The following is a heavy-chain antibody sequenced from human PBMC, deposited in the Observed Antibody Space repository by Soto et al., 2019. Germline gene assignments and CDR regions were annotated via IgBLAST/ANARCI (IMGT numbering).Heavy chain of an antibody. CDR2: IDTDGST. V-gene: IGHV3-53*01. J-gene: IGHJ4*02. CDR1: VFGFMTNY. CDR3: ATALGFGEYNFDH. Sequence: GSLRLSCAASVFGFMTNYVNWVRQTPGRGLEWASMIDTDGSTYYADSVKGRFIVSRDHSKNTVYLEMHNLGAEDTAVYYCATALGFGEYNFDHWGRGTRVTVS. D-gene: IGHD3-10*01.